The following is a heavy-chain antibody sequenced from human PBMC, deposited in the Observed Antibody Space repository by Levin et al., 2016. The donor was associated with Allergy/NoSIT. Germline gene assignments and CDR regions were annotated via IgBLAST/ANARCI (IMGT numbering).Heavy chain of an antibody. J-gene: IGHJ4*02. CDR1: GGSISSSSYY. D-gene: IGHD1-26*01. CDR2: VYYSGST. Sequence: SETLSLTCTVSGGSISSSSYYWGWIRQPPGKGLEWIGSVYYSGSTYYNSSLKSRVTISVDTSRNQFSLKLSSVTAADTAVYYCHVGATTPLFDYWGQGTLVTVSS. V-gene: IGHV4-39*07. CDR3: HVGATTPLFDY.